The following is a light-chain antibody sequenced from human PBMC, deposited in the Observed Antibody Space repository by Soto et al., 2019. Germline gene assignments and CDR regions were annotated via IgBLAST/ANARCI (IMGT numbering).Light chain of an antibody. V-gene: IGKV2-28*01. J-gene: IGKJ1*01. Sequence: DIVMTQSPLSLPVTPGEPASISCRSSQSLLHSNGYNYLDWYLQKPGQSPQLLIYWGSNRASGVPDRFSGSGSGTDFTLKINRVEAEDVGVYFCMQGIQSPPTFGQGTKVEIK. CDR3: MQGIQSPPT. CDR1: QSLLHSNGYNY. CDR2: WGS.